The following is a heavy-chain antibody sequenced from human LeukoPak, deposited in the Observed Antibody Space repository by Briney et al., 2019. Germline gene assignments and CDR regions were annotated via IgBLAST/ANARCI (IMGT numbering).Heavy chain of an antibody. Sequence: PGGSLRLSCAASGFTFDDYAMHWVRQAPGKGLEWVSGISWNSCSIGYADSVKGRFTISRDNAKNSLYLQMNSLSAEDTAVYYCARGQPFGNHWGQGTLVTVSS. V-gene: IGHV3-9*01. CDR1: GFTFDDYA. D-gene: IGHD3-16*01. CDR3: ARGQPFGNH. J-gene: IGHJ5*02. CDR2: ISWNSCSI.